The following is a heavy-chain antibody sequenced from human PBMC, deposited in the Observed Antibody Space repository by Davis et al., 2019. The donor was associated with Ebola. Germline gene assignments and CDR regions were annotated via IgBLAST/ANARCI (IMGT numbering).Heavy chain of an antibody. CDR1: GFTFSSYS. D-gene: IGHD6-6*01. J-gene: IGHJ2*01. Sequence: GESLKISCAASGFTFSSYSMNWVRQAPGKGLEWVANIKQDGSEKYYVDSVKGRFTISRDNAKNSLYLQMNSLRDEDTAVYYCARHGWLGYSSSPLYFDLWGRGTLVTVSS. CDR3: ARHGWLGYSSSPLYFDL. V-gene: IGHV3-7*01. CDR2: IKQDGSEK.